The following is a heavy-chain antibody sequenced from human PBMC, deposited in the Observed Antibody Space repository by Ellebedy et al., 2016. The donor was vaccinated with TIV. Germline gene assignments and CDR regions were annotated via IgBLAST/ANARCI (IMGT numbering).Heavy chain of an antibody. CDR3: AETYYLGY. V-gene: IGHV3-7*01. D-gene: IGHD3-16*01. J-gene: IGHJ4*02. Sequence: GESLKISCAASGFTFSNYLMSWVRQAPGKGLEWVANIKQDGSEKYYVGSVRGRFTISRDNAKNSLYLQMNSLRAEDTAVYYCAETYYLGYWGQGTLVTVSS. CDR2: IKQDGSEK. CDR1: GFTFSNYL.